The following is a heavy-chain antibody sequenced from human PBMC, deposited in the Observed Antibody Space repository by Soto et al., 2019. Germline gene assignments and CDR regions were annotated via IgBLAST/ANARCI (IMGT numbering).Heavy chain of an antibody. Sequence: QVQLQESGPGLVKPSQTLSLTCTVSGGSISSSDYYWSWIRQPPGKGLEWIGYIYYSGSTYYNPSLKSRALISVDTSKNQFSLKLSSVTAADTAVYYCAREQLAFFDYWGQGTLVTVSS. D-gene: IGHD6-13*01. J-gene: IGHJ4*02. CDR2: IYYSGST. CDR3: AREQLAFFDY. CDR1: GGSISSSDYY. V-gene: IGHV4-30-4*01.